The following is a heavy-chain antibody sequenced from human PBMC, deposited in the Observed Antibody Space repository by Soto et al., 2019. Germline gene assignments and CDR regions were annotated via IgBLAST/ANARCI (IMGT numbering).Heavy chain of an antibody. CDR3: AVHGDYDAFNF. J-gene: IGHJ3*01. Sequence: EVQVVESGGGLVQPGGSLRLSCAASGISFSRYWTHWVRQAPGKGLEWVSRMGPDGSSTSYADSVKGRFSISRDDAKNTLSLQVNSLRADDTAVYYCAVHGDYDAFNFWGQGPVVTVSS. CDR1: GISFSRYW. CDR2: MGPDGSST. V-gene: IGHV3-74*01. D-gene: IGHD4-17*01.